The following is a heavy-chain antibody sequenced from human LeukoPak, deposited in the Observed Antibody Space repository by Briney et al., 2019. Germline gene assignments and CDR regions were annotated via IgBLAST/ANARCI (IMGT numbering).Heavy chain of an antibody. CDR2: INHSGST. CDR3: ARGGWGYGGNSAY. D-gene: IGHD4-23*01. J-gene: IGHJ4*02. CDR1: GGSFSGYY. Sequence: SETLSLTCAVYGGSFSGYYWSWIRQPPGKGLEWIGEINHSGSTNYNPSLKSRVTISVDTSKNQFSLKLSSVTAADTAVYYCARGGWGYGGNSAYWGQGTLVTVSS. V-gene: IGHV4-34*01.